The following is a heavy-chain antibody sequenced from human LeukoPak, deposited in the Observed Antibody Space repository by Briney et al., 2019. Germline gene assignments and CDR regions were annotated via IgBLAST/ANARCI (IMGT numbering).Heavy chain of an antibody. D-gene: IGHD6-19*01. J-gene: IGHJ5*02. V-gene: IGHV1-46*01. CDR3: ARRPVAGGWFDP. CDR2: INPSGGST. Sequence: AASVKVPCKASGYTFTSYYMHWVRQAPGQGLEWMGIINPSGGSTSYAQKFQGRVTMTRDTSTSTVYMELSSLRSEDTAVYYCARRPVAGGWFDPWGQGTLVTVSS. CDR1: GYTFTSYY.